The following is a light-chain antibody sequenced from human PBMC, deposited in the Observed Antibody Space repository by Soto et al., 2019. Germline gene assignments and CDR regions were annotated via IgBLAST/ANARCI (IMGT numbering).Light chain of an antibody. CDR2: KAS. CDR1: QTISSW. J-gene: IGKJ1*01. CDR3: QHFNSYQEA. Sequence: DIQMTQSPSTLSGSVGDRVTITCRASQTISSWLAWYQQKPGKAPKLLIYKASTLKSGVPSRFSGSGSGTEFTLTISSLQPDDFATYYCQHFNSYQEACGQETKVDIK. V-gene: IGKV1-5*03.